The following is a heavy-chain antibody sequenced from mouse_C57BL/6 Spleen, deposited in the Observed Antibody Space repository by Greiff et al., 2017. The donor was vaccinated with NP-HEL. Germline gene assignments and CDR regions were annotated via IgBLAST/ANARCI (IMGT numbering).Heavy chain of an antibody. J-gene: IGHJ1*03. CDR1: GYAFSSSW. CDR3: ARLSGSSYEYFDV. CDR2: IYPGDGDT. D-gene: IGHD1-1*01. V-gene: IGHV1-82*01. Sequence: QVQLQQSGPELVKPGASVKISCKASGYAFSSSWMNWVKQRPGKGLEWIGRIYPGDGDTNYNGKFKGKATLTADKSSSTAYMQLSSLTSEDSAVYFCARLSGSSYEYFDVWGTGTTVTVSS.